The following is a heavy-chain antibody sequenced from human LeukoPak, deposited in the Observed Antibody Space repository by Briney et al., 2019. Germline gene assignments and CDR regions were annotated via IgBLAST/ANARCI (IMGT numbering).Heavy chain of an antibody. CDR3: AKEGSSWYLSPFDY. D-gene: IGHD6-13*01. J-gene: IGHJ4*02. Sequence: PGGSLRLSCAASGFTFSYYSMNWVRQAPGKGLEWVSYISSSSKTIYYADSVKGRFTISRDNSKNTLYLQMNSLRAEDTAVYYCAKEGSSWYLSPFDYWGQGTLVTVSS. CDR2: ISSSSKTI. CDR1: GFTFSYYS. V-gene: IGHV3-48*01.